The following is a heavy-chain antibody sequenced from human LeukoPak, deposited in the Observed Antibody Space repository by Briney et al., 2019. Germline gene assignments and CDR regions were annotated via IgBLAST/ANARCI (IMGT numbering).Heavy chain of an antibody. V-gene: IGHV3-66*01. J-gene: IGHJ4*02. Sequence: GGSLRLSCAASGFTVSSNYMTWVRQAPGKGLEWVSAIYSGGSTYYADSVKGRFTISRDNPKNTLYLQMNSLRAEDTAVYYCATEGDLQLWRPRGASFDHWGQGTLVTVSS. D-gene: IGHD5-18*01. CDR2: IYSGGST. CDR1: GFTVSSNY. CDR3: ATEGDLQLWRPRGASFDH.